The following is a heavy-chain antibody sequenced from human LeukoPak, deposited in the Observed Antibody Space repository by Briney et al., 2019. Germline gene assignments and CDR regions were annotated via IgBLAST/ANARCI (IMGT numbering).Heavy chain of an antibody. V-gene: IGHV3-7*01. J-gene: IGHJ4*02. Sequence: GGSLRLSCAASGFTFSNYWMSWVRQAPGKGLEWVANIQEHGGEKNYVDSVKGRFTISRDNVKNSLHLQMNSLRVEDTAVYYCARGYSFFDLWGQGTLVTVSS. CDR3: ARGYSFFDL. CDR1: GFTFSNYW. D-gene: IGHD5-18*01. CDR2: IQEHGGEK.